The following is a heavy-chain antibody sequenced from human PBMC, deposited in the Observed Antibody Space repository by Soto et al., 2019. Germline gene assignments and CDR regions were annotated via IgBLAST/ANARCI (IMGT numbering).Heavy chain of an antibody. V-gene: IGHV4-30-4*01. D-gene: IGHD7-27*01. CDR1: GDSISNLDYF. CDR3: ARGRYCLTGRCFPNWFDS. CDR2: IYKSATT. J-gene: IGHJ5*01. Sequence: NPSETLSLTCSVSGDSISNLDYFWAWIRQPPGQALEYIGYIYKSATTYYNPSFESRVATSVDTSKSQFSLNVTSVTAADTAVYFCARGRYCLTGRCFPNWFDSWGQGALVTVSS.